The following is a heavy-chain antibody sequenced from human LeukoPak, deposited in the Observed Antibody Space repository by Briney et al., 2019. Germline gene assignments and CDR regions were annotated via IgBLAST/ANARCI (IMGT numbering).Heavy chain of an antibody. Sequence: GASVKVSCMASGYTLTGYYIHWVRQAPGQGLEWMGWINPYTGNTNYAQKLQGRVTMTTDTSTSTAYMELRSLRSDDTAVYYCARETTGYQLPPDYWGQGTLVTVSS. J-gene: IGHJ4*02. CDR2: INPYTGNT. D-gene: IGHD2-2*01. CDR1: GYTLTGYY. V-gene: IGHV1-18*04. CDR3: ARETTGYQLPPDY.